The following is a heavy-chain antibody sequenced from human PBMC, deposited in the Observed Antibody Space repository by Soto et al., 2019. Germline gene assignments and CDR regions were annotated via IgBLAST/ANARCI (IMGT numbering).Heavy chain of an antibody. CDR1: GYTFTSYA. J-gene: IGHJ6*03. CDR2: INAGNGNT. Sequence: ASVKVSGKASGYTFTSYAMHWVRQAPGQRLEWMGWINAGNGNTKYSQKFQGRVTITRDTSASTAYMELSSLRSEDTAVYYCARERDTSRYYYYYYMDVWGKGTTVTVSS. D-gene: IGHD6-13*01. V-gene: IGHV1-3*01. CDR3: ARERDTSRYYYYYYMDV.